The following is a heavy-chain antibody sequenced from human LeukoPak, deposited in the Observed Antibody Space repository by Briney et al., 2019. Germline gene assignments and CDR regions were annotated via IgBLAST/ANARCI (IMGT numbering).Heavy chain of an antibody. D-gene: IGHD6-19*01. V-gene: IGHV3-21*01. CDR3: ARVGAVARDAFDI. CDR1: GFTFSSYS. Sequence: PGGSLRLSCAASGFTFSSYSMNWVRQAPGKGLEWVSSISSSSSYIYYADSVKGRFTISRDNAKNSLYLQMNSLRAEDTAVYYCARVGAVARDAFDIWGQGTMVTVSS. J-gene: IGHJ3*02. CDR2: ISSSSSYI.